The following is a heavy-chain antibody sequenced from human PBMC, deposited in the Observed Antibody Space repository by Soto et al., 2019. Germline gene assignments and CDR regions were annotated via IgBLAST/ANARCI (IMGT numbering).Heavy chain of an antibody. CDR2: ISGGGGVST. Sequence: EVQLLESGGGLVQPGGSLTLSCAASGFTFSSYAMTWVRQAPGKGLEWVSGISGGGGVSTYYADSVKGRFTISRDNSMSTLYIQMNRLRAEDTAVYYCAKDAISMVRGVNNWFDPWGQGNLVTVSS. CDR1: GFTFSSYA. CDR3: AKDAISMVRGVNNWFDP. V-gene: IGHV3-23*01. J-gene: IGHJ5*02. D-gene: IGHD3-10*01.